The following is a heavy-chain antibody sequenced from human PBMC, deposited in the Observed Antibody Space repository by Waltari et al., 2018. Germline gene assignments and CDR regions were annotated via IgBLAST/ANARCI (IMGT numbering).Heavy chain of an antibody. V-gene: IGHV3-23*04. D-gene: IGHD5-12*01. J-gene: IGHJ4*02. CDR1: GFTFSSYA. CDR3: AKDRDGGYRYFDY. Sequence: EVQLVESGGGLVQPGGSLRLSCAASGFTFSSYAMSWVRRAPGKGLEWVSAISGSGGRTYYADSVKGRFTISRDKSKNTLYLQMNSLRAEDTAVYYCAKDRDGGYRYFDYWGQGTLVTVSS. CDR2: ISGSGGRT.